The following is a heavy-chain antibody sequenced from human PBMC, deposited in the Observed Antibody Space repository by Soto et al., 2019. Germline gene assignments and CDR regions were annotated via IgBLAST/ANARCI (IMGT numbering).Heavy chain of an antibody. V-gene: IGHV4-4*02. Sequence: SETLSLTCAVSGGSITSNNWWSWVRQPPGKGLEWIGEIYHSGSINYNPSLNSRVTISVDKSKNHFSLNLISVTAADTAVYYCARAARGYRYFDYWGQGTLHNVS. J-gene: IGHJ4*02. CDR2: IYHSGSI. CDR3: ARAARGYRYFDY. D-gene: IGHD5-18*01. CDR1: GGSITSNNW.